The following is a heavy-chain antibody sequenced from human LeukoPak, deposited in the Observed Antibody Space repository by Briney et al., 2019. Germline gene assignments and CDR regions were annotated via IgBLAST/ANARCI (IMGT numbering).Heavy chain of an antibody. V-gene: IGHV3-30*09. D-gene: IGHD6-19*01. J-gene: IGHJ4*02. Sequence: GGSLRLSCAASGFTFSNFAMNWVRQAPGKGLEWVAFISYDGSIKSYADSVKGRFAVSRDNYKNTLYLQMNSLRAEDTAFYYCAKAYDNGWYVCDYWGQGTLVTASS. CDR3: AKAYDNGWYVCDY. CDR2: ISYDGSIK. CDR1: GFTFSNFA.